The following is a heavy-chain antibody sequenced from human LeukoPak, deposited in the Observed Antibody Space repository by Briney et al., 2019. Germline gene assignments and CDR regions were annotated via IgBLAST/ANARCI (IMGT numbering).Heavy chain of an antibody. J-gene: IGHJ2*01. CDR2: IYHSGST. CDR3: ATCITMVRGVIQYWYFDL. Sequence: PSETLSLTXTVSGGSISSSSYYWGWIRQPPGKGLEWIGSIYHSGSTYYNPSLKSRVTISVDTSKNQFSLKLSSVTAADTAVYYCATCITMVRGVIQYWYFDLWGRGTLVTVSS. V-gene: IGHV4-39*07. D-gene: IGHD3-10*01. CDR1: GGSISSSSYY.